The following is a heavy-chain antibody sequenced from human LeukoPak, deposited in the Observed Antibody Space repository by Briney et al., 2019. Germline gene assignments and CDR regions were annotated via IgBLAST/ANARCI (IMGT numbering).Heavy chain of an antibody. V-gene: IGHV1-46*02. CDR2: INPSGGST. D-gene: IGHD3-3*01. CDR1: GYTFNSYY. Sequence: ASVKVSCKASGYTFNSYYMHWVRQAPGQGLEWMGIINPSGGSTSYAQKFQGRVTMPRDMSTSTVYMALSSLRSEDTAVYYCARDADYDFWSGYPRELDPWGQGTLVTVSS. J-gene: IGHJ5*02. CDR3: ARDADYDFWSGYPRELDP.